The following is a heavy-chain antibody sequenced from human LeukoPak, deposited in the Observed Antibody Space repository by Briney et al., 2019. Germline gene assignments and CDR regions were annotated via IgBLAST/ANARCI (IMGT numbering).Heavy chain of an antibody. V-gene: IGHV4-61*02. D-gene: IGHD6-13*01. J-gene: IGHJ6*03. CDR2: IYTSGST. CDR3: ARRGSSSSWYYYYYYMDV. Sequence: PSQTLSLTCTVSGGSISSGSYYWSWIRQPAGKGLEWIGRIYTSGSTNYNPSLKSRVTISVDTSKNQFSLKLSSVTAADTAVYYCARRGSSSSWYYYYYYMDVWGKGTTVTVSS. CDR1: GGSISSGSYY.